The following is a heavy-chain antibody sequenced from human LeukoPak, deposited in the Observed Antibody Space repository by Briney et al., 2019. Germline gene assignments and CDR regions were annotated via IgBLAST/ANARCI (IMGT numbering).Heavy chain of an antibody. Sequence: PSETPSLTCAVYGGSFSGYYWSWIRQPPGKGLEWIGEINHSGSTNYNPSLKSRVTISVDTSKNQFSLKLSSVTAADTAVYYCASSPNYDYVWGSYRPTYYFDYWGQGTLVTVSS. V-gene: IGHV4-34*01. CDR3: ASSPNYDYVWGSYRPTYYFDY. CDR1: GGSFSGYY. D-gene: IGHD3-16*02. CDR2: INHSGST. J-gene: IGHJ4*02.